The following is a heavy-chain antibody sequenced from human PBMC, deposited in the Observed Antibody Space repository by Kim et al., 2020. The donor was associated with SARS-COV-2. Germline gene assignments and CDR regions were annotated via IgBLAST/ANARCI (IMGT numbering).Heavy chain of an antibody. CDR2: IIPILGIA. J-gene: IGHJ6*02. D-gene: IGHD3-22*01. V-gene: IGHV1-69*04. CDR1: GGTFSSYA. Sequence: SVKVSCKASGGTFSSYAISWVRQAPGQGLEWMGRIIPILGIANYAQKFQGRVTITADKSTSTAYMELSSLRSEDTAVYYCARVGAYDSNNLYYYYGMDVWGQGTTVTVSS. CDR3: ARVGAYDSNNLYYYYGMDV.